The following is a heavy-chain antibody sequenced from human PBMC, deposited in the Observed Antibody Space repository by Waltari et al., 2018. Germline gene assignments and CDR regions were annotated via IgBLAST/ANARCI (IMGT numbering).Heavy chain of an antibody. CDR2: INYSGTT. CDR1: GGSISNGDYY. J-gene: IGHJ6*02. Sequence: QLQLQESGPGLVKPSETLSLTCTVSGGSISNGDYYWAWIRQPPGKGLEWIGTINYSGTTHYSSSLKSRVTMSVDTSKNQFSLKLSSVTAADTAVYYCAKDPYTNIYRYYYYGMDVWGRGTTVTVSS. D-gene: IGHD3-16*02. CDR3: AKDPYTNIYRYYYYGMDV. V-gene: IGHV4-39*07.